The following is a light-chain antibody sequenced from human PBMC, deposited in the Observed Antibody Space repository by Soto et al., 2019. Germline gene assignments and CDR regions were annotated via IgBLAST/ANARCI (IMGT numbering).Light chain of an antibody. V-gene: IGLV2-14*03. J-gene: IGLJ1*01. CDR3: CSYTTSSTYV. CDR1: SSEVGGYNY. Sequence: QSALTQPASLSGSPGQSIALSCPGNSSEVGGYNYVSWYQQHPGKAPKLMIYDVNNRPSGVSNRFSGSKSGNTASLTISGLQAEDEADYYCCSYTTSSTYVFGTGTKVTVL. CDR2: DVN.